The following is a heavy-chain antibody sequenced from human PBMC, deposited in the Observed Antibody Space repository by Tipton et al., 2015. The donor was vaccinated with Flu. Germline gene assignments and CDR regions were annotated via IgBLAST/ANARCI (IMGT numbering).Heavy chain of an antibody. CDR3: VRDINRQYRGYIISFDY. Sequence: TASGFTFSDYWMTWVRQAPGKGLEWVANIKEDGSEKYFADSVKGRFTLSRDNADNSLSLQLNSLRAEDTAVYYCVRDINRQYRGYIISFDYWGQGTLVTVSS. J-gene: IGHJ4*02. CDR1: GFTFSDYW. D-gene: IGHD5-12*01. CDR2: IKEDGSEK. V-gene: IGHV3-7*01.